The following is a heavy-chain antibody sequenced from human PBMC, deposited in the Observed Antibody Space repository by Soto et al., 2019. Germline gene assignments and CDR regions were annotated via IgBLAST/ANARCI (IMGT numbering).Heavy chain of an antibody. CDR1: GYTFTGYA. D-gene: IGHD6-19*01. V-gene: IGHV1-3*01. J-gene: IGHJ4*02. Sequence: ASVKVSCKASGYTFTGYAMHWARQAPGQRLEWMGWINAGNGNTKYSQKFQGRVTITRDTSASTAYMELSSLRSEDTAVYYCARAVAVPADFDYWGQGTLVTGSS. CDR2: INAGNGNT. CDR3: ARAVAVPADFDY.